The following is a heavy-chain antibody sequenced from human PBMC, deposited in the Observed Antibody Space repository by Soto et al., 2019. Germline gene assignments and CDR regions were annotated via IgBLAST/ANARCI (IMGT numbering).Heavy chain of an antibody. CDR1: GFTFSSYG. Sequence: QVQLVESGGGVVQPGRSLRLSCAASGFTFSSYGMHWVRQAPGKGLEWVAVIWYDGSNKYYADSVKGRFTISRDNSKNTLYRQMNSLRAEDTAVYYCARVGCSSTSCVRETYYYYGMDVWGQGTTVTVSS. CDR2: IWYDGSNK. CDR3: ARVGCSSTSCVRETYYYYGMDV. D-gene: IGHD2-2*01. V-gene: IGHV3-33*01. J-gene: IGHJ6*02.